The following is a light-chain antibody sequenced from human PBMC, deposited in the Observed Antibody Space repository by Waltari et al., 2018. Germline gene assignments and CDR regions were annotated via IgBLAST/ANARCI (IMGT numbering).Light chain of an antibody. J-gene: IGLJ3*02. CDR3: SSYTSNSRV. Sequence: QSALTQPASVSGSPGQSITISCTGTSSDIGGYNYVSLYQHHPGKAPKLIIYYVSNRPSGVSNRFSGSKSGNTASLTISGLQAEDEADYYCSSYTSNSRVFGAGTKLTVL. CDR1: SSDIGGYNY. V-gene: IGLV2-14*03. CDR2: YVS.